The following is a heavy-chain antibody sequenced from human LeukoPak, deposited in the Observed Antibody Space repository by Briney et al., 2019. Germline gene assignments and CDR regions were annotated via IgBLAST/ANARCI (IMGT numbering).Heavy chain of an antibody. CDR1: GYTFTSYY. CDR2: INPSGGST. CDR3: ARTISGDPDAFDI. D-gene: IGHD7-27*01. J-gene: IGHJ3*02. Sequence: GASVKVSCKASGYTFTSYYMHWVRQAPGQGLEWMGIINPSGGSTSYAQKFQGRVTITRDTSTSPVYMELSSLRSEDTAVYYCARTISGDPDAFDIWGQGTMVTVSS. V-gene: IGHV1-46*01.